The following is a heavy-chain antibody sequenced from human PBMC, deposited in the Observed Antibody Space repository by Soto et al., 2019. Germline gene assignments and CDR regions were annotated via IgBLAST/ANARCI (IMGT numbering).Heavy chain of an antibody. D-gene: IGHD3-10*01. V-gene: IGHV3-33*01. Sequence: QVQLMESGGGVVQPGTSLRLSCATSGFTFSPYGIHWVRQAPGKGLEWVAVMWYDEASKYYAESVRGRFTTSSDNSKNTLYLQMNSLRVEDTAVYYCARGQGFGELLPYYLDYWGQGTLVTVSS. CDR1: GFTFSPYG. J-gene: IGHJ4*02. CDR3: ARGQGFGELLPYYLDY. CDR2: MWYDEASK.